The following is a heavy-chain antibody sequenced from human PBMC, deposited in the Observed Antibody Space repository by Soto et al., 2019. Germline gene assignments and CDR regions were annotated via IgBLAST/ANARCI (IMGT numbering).Heavy chain of an antibody. D-gene: IGHD3-10*01. J-gene: IGHJ6*02. CDR2: IYPGDSDT. Sequence: PGESLKISCKGSGYSFTSYWIGWVRQMPGKGLEWMGIIYPGDSDTRYRPSFQGQVTISAGKSISTAYLQWSSLKASDTAMYYCARPGRLGSGRYYYYGMDVWGQGTTVTVSS. CDR1: GYSFTSYW. CDR3: ARPGRLGSGRYYYYGMDV. V-gene: IGHV5-51*01.